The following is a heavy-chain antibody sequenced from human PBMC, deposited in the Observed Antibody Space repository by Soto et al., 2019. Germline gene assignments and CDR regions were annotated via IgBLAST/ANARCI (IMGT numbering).Heavy chain of an antibody. J-gene: IGHJ6*02. Sequence: PSETLSLTCTVSGDSISSGDYYLICIGQRPGKGLEWIGYIYYSGSTYYNPSLKSRVTISVDTSKNQFSLKLSSVTAADTAVYYCARGDYYDSSGYFPGGMDVWGQGTTVTVSS. D-gene: IGHD3-22*01. CDR2: IYYSGST. V-gene: IGHV4-30-4*01. CDR1: GDSISSGDYY. CDR3: ARGDYYDSSGYFPGGMDV.